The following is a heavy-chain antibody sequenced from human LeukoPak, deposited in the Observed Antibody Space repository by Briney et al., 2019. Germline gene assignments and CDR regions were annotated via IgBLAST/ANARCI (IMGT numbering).Heavy chain of an antibody. Sequence: PSETLSLTCAVSGYSISSGYYWGWIRQPPGKGLEWIGSIYHSGSTYYNPSLKSRVTISVDTSKNQFSLKLSSVTAADPAVYYCARAYDFWSGYYLDYWGQGTLVTVSS. CDR1: GYSISSGYY. J-gene: IGHJ4*02. V-gene: IGHV4-38-2*01. D-gene: IGHD3-3*01. CDR3: ARAYDFWSGYYLDY. CDR2: IYHSGST.